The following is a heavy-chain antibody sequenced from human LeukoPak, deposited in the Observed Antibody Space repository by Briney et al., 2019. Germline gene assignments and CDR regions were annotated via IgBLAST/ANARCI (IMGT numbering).Heavy chain of an antibody. V-gene: IGHV3-7*01. J-gene: IGHJ5*02. CDR1: GFTFSSYW. CDR2: IKQDGREK. Sequence: GGSLRLSCAASGFTFSSYWMSWVRQAPGKGREGVANIKQDGREKYYVDFVKGRFTISRDNAKNSLYLQMNSLRAEDTAVYYCARDLGPAALDGWFDPWGQGTLVTVSS. CDR3: ARDLGPAALDGWFDP. D-gene: IGHD2-2*01.